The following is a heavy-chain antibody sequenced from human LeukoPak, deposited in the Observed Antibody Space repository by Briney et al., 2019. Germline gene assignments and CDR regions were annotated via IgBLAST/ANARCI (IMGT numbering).Heavy chain of an antibody. V-gene: IGHV3-21*04. Sequence: GGSLRLSCAASGFTFSSYSMNWVRQAPGKGLEWVSSISSSSSYIYYADSVKGRFTISRDNSKNTLYLQMNSLRAEDTAVYYCAKGGSYLSAFDIWGQGTMVTVSS. J-gene: IGHJ3*02. D-gene: IGHD1-26*01. CDR3: AKGGSYLSAFDI. CDR1: GFTFSSYS. CDR2: ISSSSSYI.